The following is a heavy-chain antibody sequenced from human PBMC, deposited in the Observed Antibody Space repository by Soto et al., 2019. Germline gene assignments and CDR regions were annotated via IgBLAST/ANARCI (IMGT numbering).Heavy chain of an antibody. Sequence: GGSLRLSCAASGFTFSSYAMSWARQAPGKGLEWVSAISGSGGSTYYADSVKGRFTISRDNSKNTLYLQMNSLRAEDTAVYYCAKDHHHDFWSGYSGKFDYWGQGTLVTVYS. J-gene: IGHJ4*02. V-gene: IGHV3-23*01. D-gene: IGHD3-3*01. CDR2: ISGSGGST. CDR1: GFTFSSYA. CDR3: AKDHHHDFWSGYSGKFDY.